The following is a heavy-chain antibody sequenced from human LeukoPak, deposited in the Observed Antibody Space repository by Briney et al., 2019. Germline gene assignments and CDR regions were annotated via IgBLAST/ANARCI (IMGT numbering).Heavy chain of an antibody. V-gene: IGHV3-23*01. CDR2: ISGSGGST. D-gene: IGHD3-22*01. CDR1: GFTFSYFA. Sequence: GSLSLSCAAPGFTFSYFAMSWVRQAPGKGVGWGSYISGSGGSTHYADSAKGRFTISRDNSKNTLYLQMNSLRAEDTGVYYCAKDRGNYYDAPRFDPWGQGTLVTVSS. J-gene: IGHJ5*02. CDR3: AKDRGNYYDAPRFDP.